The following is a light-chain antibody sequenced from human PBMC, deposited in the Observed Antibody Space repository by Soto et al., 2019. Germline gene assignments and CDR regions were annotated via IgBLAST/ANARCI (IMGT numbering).Light chain of an antibody. CDR1: QTVRSS. V-gene: IGKV3-11*01. CDR3: QQRSNWPPT. Sequence: EIVLTQSPATLSLSPGERVTLSCRASQTVRSSLAWYQQKPGQAPRLIIYEASNRATGIPARFSGSGSGTDFTLTISSLEPEDFAVYYCQQRSNWPPTFGQGTRLEIK. J-gene: IGKJ5*01. CDR2: EAS.